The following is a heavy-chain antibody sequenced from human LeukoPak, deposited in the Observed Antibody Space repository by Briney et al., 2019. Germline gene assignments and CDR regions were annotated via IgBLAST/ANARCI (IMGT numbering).Heavy chain of an antibody. D-gene: IGHD3-16*01. J-gene: IGHJ4*02. CDR1: GFTFSSYT. CDR2: ITSGGVNT. CDR3: ARALRGGPFDY. Sequence: GGSLRLSCAASGFTFSSYTMNWVRQAPGKGLEWVSSITSGGVNTYYATSVKGRFTISRDNAKNSLYLQMNSLRAEDTAVYYCARALRGGPFDYWGQGTLVTVSS. V-gene: IGHV3-21*01.